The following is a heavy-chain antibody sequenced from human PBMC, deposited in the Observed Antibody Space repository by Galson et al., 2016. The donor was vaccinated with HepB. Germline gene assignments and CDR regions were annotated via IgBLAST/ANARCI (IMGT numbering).Heavy chain of an antibody. CDR3: AKGWEIVSITGVNFSGMDV. CDR1: GFTFHNYG. D-gene: IGHD1-20*01. CDR2: VWYDARSKKFE. Sequence: SLRLSCAASGFTFHNYGMHWVRQTPGKGLEWVAAVWYDARSKKFEDYADSVKGRFTISRDNSKNTVDQQMNSLRGDDTAVYYCAKGWEIVSITGVNFSGMDVWGQGTTVIVSS. J-gene: IGHJ6*02. V-gene: IGHV3-33*03.